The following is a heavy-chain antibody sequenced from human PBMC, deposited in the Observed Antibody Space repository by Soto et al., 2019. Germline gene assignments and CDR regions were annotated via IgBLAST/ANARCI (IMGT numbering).Heavy chain of an antibody. Sequence: QVQLVQSGAEVKKPGASVKVSCEASGYTFVTYPIHWVRQAPGQRLEWMGWINTDNGKTKYSQKFQGRVTITRDTSATTAFMELSSLTSEDMSVYYCARSGASVAAAGTENWFFDLWGRGTLVTVSS. D-gene: IGHD6-13*01. CDR2: INTDNGKT. CDR1: GYTFVTYP. CDR3: ARSGASVAAAGTENWFFDL. V-gene: IGHV1-3*04. J-gene: IGHJ2*01.